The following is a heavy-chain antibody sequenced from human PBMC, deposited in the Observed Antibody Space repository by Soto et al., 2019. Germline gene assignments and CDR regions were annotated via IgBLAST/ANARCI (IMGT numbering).Heavy chain of an antibody. CDR2: IIPILGIA. D-gene: IGHD5-18*01. CDR1: GGTFSSYT. J-gene: IGHJ4*02. CDR3: ASGPKRGYSYGFYY. V-gene: IGHV1-69*02. Sequence: ASVKVSCKATGGTFSSYTISWVRQAPGQGLEWMGRIIPILGIANYAQKFQGRVTITADKSTSTAYMELSSLRSEDTAVYYCASGPKRGYSYGFYYWGQGTLVTVSS.